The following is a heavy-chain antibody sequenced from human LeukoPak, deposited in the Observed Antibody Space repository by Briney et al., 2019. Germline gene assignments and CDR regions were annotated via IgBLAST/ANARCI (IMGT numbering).Heavy chain of an antibody. J-gene: IGHJ2*01. Sequence: GGSLRLSCAVSGFTVSSNYMSWVRQAPGKGLVWVSRINSDGSSTSYADSVKGRFTISRDNSKNTLYLQMNSLRAEDTAVYYCAKAQRGAVAGTEDWYFDLWGRGTLVTVSS. CDR3: AKAQRGAVAGTEDWYFDL. D-gene: IGHD6-19*01. V-gene: IGHV3-74*01. CDR1: GFTVSSNY. CDR2: INSDGSST.